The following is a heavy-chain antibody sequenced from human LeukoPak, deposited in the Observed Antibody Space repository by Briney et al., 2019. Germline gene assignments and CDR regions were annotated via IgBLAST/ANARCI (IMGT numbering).Heavy chain of an antibody. Sequence: PGGSLSLFCAVSGFTFSHYAMSWVRQAPGTGLEWVGSLTDSGDATYYADSVKGRLTISRDNSNSTLYLHISGLRDEDTAVYYCARGYSHNSGGWPDPCGQGTLVTVSS. CDR1: GFTFSHYA. V-gene: IGHV3-23*01. J-gene: IGHJ5*02. CDR3: ARGYSHNSGGWPDP. CDR2: LTDSGDAT. D-gene: IGHD5-12*01.